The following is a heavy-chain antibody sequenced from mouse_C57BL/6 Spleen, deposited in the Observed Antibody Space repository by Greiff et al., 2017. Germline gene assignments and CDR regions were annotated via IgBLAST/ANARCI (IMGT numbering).Heavy chain of an antibody. CDR3: ARHEGDDRSLYFDY. J-gene: IGHJ2*01. V-gene: IGHV1-62-2*01. Sequence: QVQLQQSGAELVKPGASVKLSCKASGYTFTEYTIHWVKQRSGQGLEWIGWFYPGGGSIKYNEKFKDKATLTADNSSSTVYMELSILTAEDTAVYFCARHEGDDRSLYFDYWGQGTTLTVSS. D-gene: IGHD2-14*01. CDR2: FYPGGGSI. CDR1: GYTFTEYT.